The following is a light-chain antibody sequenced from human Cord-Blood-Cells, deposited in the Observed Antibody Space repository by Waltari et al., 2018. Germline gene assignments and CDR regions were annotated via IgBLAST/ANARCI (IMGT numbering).Light chain of an antibody. CDR2: DVS. Sequence: QSALTQPASVSGSPGRSITISCTGTSSDVGGYNYVSWYQQHPGKAPKLMIYDVSKRPSGVSNRFSGSKSGNTASLTISGLQAEDEADYYCSSYTSSSTRVFGGGTKLTVL. V-gene: IGLV2-14*01. CDR1: SSDVGGYNY. J-gene: IGLJ3*02. CDR3: SSYTSSSTRV.